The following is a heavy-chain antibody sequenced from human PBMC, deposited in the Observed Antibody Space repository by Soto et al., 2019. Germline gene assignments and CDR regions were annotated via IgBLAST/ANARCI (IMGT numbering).Heavy chain of an antibody. CDR1: GYTFTSYA. V-gene: IGHV1-3*04. CDR3: ARAGXXXXXXXX. Sequence: QVQLVQSGAEVKKPGASVKVSCSTSGYTFTSYAMHWVRQAPGQRLEWLGWINTDNGKTRYSENXXXRVTIXXXXXXXXXXXELXXXXXXXXXXXYCARAGXXXXXXXXWG. CDR2: INTDNGKT. J-gene: IGHJ5*01. D-gene: IGHD1-26*01.